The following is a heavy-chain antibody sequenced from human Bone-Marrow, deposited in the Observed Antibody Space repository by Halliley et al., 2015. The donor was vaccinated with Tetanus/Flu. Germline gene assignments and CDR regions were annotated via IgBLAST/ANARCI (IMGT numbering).Heavy chain of an antibody. J-gene: IGHJ4*02. D-gene: IGHD3-3*01. V-gene: IGHV1-18*01. CDR3: ARFWSGYSVDY. Sequence: QLVQSGAEVKKPGASVKVSCKTSGYTFNSYGISWVRQAPGQGLEWMGWISTYNDKTNYAQRIQGRVTMTTDTSTSTAYMELRSLRSDDTAVYYCARFWSGYSVDYWGQGTLVTVSS. CDR1: GYTFNSYG. CDR2: ISTYNDKT.